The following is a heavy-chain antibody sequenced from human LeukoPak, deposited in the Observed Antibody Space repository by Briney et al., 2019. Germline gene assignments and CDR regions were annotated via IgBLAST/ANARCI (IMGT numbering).Heavy chain of an antibody. Sequence: GESLKISCKGSGYSFTSYWIGWVRQMPGKGLEWMGIIYPGDSDTRYSPSFQGQVTISADKSISTAYLQWRSLKSSDTAMYYCALELRFQQATDFDYWGQGTLVTVSS. D-gene: IGHD3-3*01. CDR1: GYSFTSYW. J-gene: IGHJ4*02. V-gene: IGHV5-51*01. CDR2: IYPGDSDT. CDR3: ALELRFQQATDFDY.